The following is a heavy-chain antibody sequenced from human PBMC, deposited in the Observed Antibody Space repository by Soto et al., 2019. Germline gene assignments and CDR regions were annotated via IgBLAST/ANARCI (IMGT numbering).Heavy chain of an antibody. CDR2: IRSDGTAT. J-gene: IGHJ4*02. Sequence: EMQLVESGGGLVQPGGSLRLSCVASGFTFSNYWMHWVRQDPGMGLVWVSSIRSDGTATQYADSVNGRFTVSRDNTKNTLYTQMTSLRAEDTAVYYCAKDLSWGQCDYWGQGTLVTVSS. CDR3: AKDLSWGQCDY. D-gene: IGHD3-16*01. V-gene: IGHV3-74*01. CDR1: GFTFSNYW.